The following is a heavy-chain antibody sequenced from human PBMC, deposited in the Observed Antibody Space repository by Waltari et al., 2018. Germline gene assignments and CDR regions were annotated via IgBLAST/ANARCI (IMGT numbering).Heavy chain of an antibody. Sequence: QVQLVESGGGVVQPGRSLRLSCAASGFTFSSYGMHWVGQAPGKGLEWVAIIWYDGSDEYYADSVKGRFTISRDNSNSTLYLHMSSLRDEDTALYYCVYLGIGSPRGSLRYNDFTIWGQGTMVTVSS. CDR3: VYLGIGSPRGSLRYNDFTI. V-gene: IGHV3-33*01. CDR2: IWYDGSDE. D-gene: IGHD2-21*01. J-gene: IGHJ3*02. CDR1: GFTFSSYG.